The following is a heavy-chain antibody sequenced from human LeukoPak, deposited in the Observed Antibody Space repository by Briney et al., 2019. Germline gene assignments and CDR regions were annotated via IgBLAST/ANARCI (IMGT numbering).Heavy chain of an antibody. CDR3: VKGWSGQAPGY. CDR1: GFTFSSYA. J-gene: IGHJ4*02. CDR2: ISGSGGST. V-gene: IGHV3-23*01. D-gene: IGHD6-13*01. Sequence: GGSLRLSCAASGFTFSSYAMSWVRQAPGKGLEWVSAISGSGGSTYYADSVKGRFTISRDNSKNTLYLEMNSLRAEDTALYYCVKGWSGQAPGYWGQGTLVTVSS.